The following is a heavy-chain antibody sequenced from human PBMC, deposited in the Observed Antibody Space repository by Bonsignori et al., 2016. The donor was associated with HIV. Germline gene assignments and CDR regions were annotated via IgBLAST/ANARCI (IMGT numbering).Heavy chain of an antibody. CDR3: ARADYVWGSYRVFDY. D-gene: IGHD3-16*02. V-gene: IGHV1-8*01. CDR2: MNPNSGNT. Sequence: WVRQAPGQGLEWMGWMNPNSGNTGYAQNFQGRVTMTRNTSISTAYMELSSLRSEDTAVYYCARADYVWGSYRVFDYWGQGTLVTVSS. J-gene: IGHJ4*02.